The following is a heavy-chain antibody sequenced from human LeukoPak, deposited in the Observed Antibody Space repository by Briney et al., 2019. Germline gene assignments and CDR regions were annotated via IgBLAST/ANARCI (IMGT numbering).Heavy chain of an antibody. CDR2: MNPNSGNT. CDR1: GDTFTSDE. V-gene: IGHV1-8*01. J-gene: IGHJ3*02. Sequence: ASMKVSCNASGDTFTSDEINWVRQATGQGLEWMGWMNPNSGNTGYAQKFQGRVTMTRNTSISTAYMELSSLRSEDTAVYYCATEYSETFDIWGQGTMVTVSS. CDR3: ATEYSETFDI. D-gene: IGHD2/OR15-2a*01.